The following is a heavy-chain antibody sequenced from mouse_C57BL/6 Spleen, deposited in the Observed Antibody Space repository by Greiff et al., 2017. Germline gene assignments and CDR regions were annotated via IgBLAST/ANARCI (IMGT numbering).Heavy chain of an antibody. D-gene: IGHD1-1*01. Sequence: VQLQESGAELMKPGASVKLSCKATGYTFTGYWIEWVQQRPGHGLEWIGAILPGSGSTNYTEKFKGKATFTADTSSNTAYMQLSSLTTEDSAIYYCATTVVARGFAYWGQGTLVTVSA. CDR3: ATTVVARGFAY. CDR2: ILPGSGST. CDR1: GYTFTGYW. J-gene: IGHJ3*01. V-gene: IGHV1-9*01.